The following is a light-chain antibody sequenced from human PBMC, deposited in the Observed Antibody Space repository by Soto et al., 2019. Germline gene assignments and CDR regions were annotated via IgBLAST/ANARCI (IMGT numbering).Light chain of an antibody. V-gene: IGLV3-21*03. CDR3: QVWDSSQYHYV. CDR1: NIGSKS. CDR2: DDS. J-gene: IGLJ1*01. Sequence: YPLTQPPSLSAAAGKTAITPSGGKNIGSKSVHWYQQKPGQAPVLVVYDDSDRPSGIPERFSGSNSGNTATLTISRVEAGDAAAYYYQVWDSSQYHYVFGSGKKGT.